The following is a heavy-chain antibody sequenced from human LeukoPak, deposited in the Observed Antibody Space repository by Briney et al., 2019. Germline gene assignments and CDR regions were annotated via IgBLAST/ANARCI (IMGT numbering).Heavy chain of an antibody. CDR3: ARKRAGFDY. V-gene: IGHV4-4*02. J-gene: IGHJ4*02. Sequence: SETLSLTCAVSGGSISSGNWWSWVRQSPGKGLEWIGEIHHSGSTKYNPSLKSRVTISVDTSKNQFSLKLSSVTAADTAVYYCARKRAGFDYWGQGTLVTVSS. D-gene: IGHD6-19*01. CDR1: GGSISSGNW. CDR2: IHHSGST.